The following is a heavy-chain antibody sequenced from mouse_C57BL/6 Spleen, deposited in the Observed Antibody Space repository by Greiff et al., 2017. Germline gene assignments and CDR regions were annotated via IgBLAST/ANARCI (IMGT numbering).Heavy chain of an antibody. Sequence: VQLKQSGPGMVKPSQSLSLTCTVTGYSITSGYDWHWIRHFPGNKLEWMGYISYSGSTNYNPSLKSRISITHDTSKNHFFLKLNSVTTEDTATYYCAREGWSYFDYWGQGTTLTVSS. J-gene: IGHJ2*01. CDR2: ISYSGST. CDR3: AREGWSYFDY. D-gene: IGHD2-3*01. CDR1: GYSITSGYD. V-gene: IGHV3-1*01.